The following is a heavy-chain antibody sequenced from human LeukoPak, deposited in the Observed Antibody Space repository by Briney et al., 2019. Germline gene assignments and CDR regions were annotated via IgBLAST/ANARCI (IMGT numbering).Heavy chain of an antibody. J-gene: IGHJ4*02. V-gene: IGHV4-34*01. Sequence: SETLSLTCAVYGGSFSGYYWSWIRQPPGKGLEWIGEINHSGSTNCNPSLKSRVTISVDTSKKQFSLKLSSVTAADTAVYYCVTYYFDSSGPKKNYWGQGTLVTVPS. D-gene: IGHD3-22*01. CDR2: INHSGST. CDR1: GGSFSGYY. CDR3: VTYYFDSSGPKKNY.